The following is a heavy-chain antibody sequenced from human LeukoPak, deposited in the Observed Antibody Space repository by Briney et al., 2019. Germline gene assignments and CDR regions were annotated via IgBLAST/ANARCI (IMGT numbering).Heavy chain of an antibody. J-gene: IGHJ6*03. CDR3: VKGGYAYYYYMDV. D-gene: IGHD2-15*01. Sequence: SQTLSLTCAISGDSVSSNTATWNWFRQSPSRGLEWLGRMYYRSKYYNDYAVSVKSRITISPDTSKNLFSLQLNSVTPEDMAVYYCVKGGYAYYYYMDVWGKGTTVTVSS. CDR1: GDSVSSNTAT. V-gene: IGHV6-1*01. CDR2: MYYRSKYYN.